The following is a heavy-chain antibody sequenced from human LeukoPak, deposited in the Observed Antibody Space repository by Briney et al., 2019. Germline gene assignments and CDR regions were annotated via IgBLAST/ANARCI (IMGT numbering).Heavy chain of an antibody. Sequence: GGSLRLSCAASGFTFSSYAMSWVRQAPGKGLEWVSAISGSGGSTYYADSVKGRFTISRDNSKNTLYLLMNSLRAEDTAVYYCAKGGYYYDSSGYDYWGQGTLVTVSS. V-gene: IGHV3-23*01. J-gene: IGHJ4*02. CDR2: ISGSGGST. CDR1: GFTFSSYA. D-gene: IGHD3-22*01. CDR3: AKGGYYYDSSGYDY.